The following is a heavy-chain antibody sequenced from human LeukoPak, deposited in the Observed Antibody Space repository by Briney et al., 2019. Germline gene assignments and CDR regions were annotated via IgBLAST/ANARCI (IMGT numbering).Heavy chain of an antibody. CDR3: ARGPVVTPYYFDY. Sequence: GGSLRLSCAASGFTFSSYGMHWVRQAPGKGLEWVAVIWYDGSNKYYADSVKGRFTISRDNSKNTLYLQMNSLRAEDTAVYYCARGPVVTPYYFDYWAQGTLVTVSS. CDR2: IWYDGSNK. J-gene: IGHJ4*02. CDR1: GFTFSSYG. D-gene: IGHD3-22*01. V-gene: IGHV3-33*01.